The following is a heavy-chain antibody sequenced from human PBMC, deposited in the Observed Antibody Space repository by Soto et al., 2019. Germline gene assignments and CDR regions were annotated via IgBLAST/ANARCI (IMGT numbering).Heavy chain of an antibody. CDR1: GFTFSSYA. V-gene: IGHV3-23*01. J-gene: IGHJ4*02. Sequence: EVQLLESGGGLVQPGGSLRLSCAASGFTFSSYAMSWVRQAPGKGLEWVSAISGSGGSTYFADTVTGPVTISRDNSANTPYLKMNSLRVEDTSYYYGAKRRQSGAVSYYTAFNLCSFDYWGQGPLVTFSS. CDR2: ISGSGGST. D-gene: IGHD3-10*01. CDR3: AKRRQSGAVSYYTAFNLCSFDY.